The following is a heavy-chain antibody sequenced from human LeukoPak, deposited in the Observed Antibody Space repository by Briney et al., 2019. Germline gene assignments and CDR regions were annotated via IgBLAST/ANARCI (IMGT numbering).Heavy chain of an antibody. D-gene: IGHD3-22*01. CDR2: IYYSGTT. J-gene: IGHJ4*02. V-gene: IGHV4-59*08. CDR1: GGSISSHY. Sequence: SETLSLTCTVSGGSISSHYWSWIRQPPGKGLEWIGYIYYSGTTNYNPSLKSRVTISVDTSKNQFSLKLSSVTAADTAVYYCARSQLPYDSSGYYYWGQGTLVTVSS. CDR3: ARSQLPYDSSGYYY.